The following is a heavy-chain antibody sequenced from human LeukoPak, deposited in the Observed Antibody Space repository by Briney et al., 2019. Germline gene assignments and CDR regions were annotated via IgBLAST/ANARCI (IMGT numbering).Heavy chain of an antibody. V-gene: IGHV3-30*18. D-gene: IGHD6-19*01. Sequence: GGSLRLSCAASGFTFSSYGMHWVRQAPGKGLEWVAVISYDGSNKYYADSVKGRFTISRDNSKNTLYLQMDSLRAEDTAAYYCANSDSSGWYAGAHYGMDVWGQGTTVAVSS. CDR1: GFTFSSYG. CDR3: ANSDSSGWYAGAHYGMDV. CDR2: ISYDGSNK. J-gene: IGHJ6*02.